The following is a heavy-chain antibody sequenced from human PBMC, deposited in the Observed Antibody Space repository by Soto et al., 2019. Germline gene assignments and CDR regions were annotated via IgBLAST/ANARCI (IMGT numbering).Heavy chain of an antibody. D-gene: IGHD6-19*01. V-gene: IGHV4-31*03. J-gene: IGHJ1*01. CDR2: IYYSGST. CDR3: ARDGRRAVATHFQH. Sequence: QVQLQESGPGLVKPSHTLSLTCTVSGGSIRSGGYYWSWIRQHPGKGLEWIGYIYYSGSTYYNPSLKSRVTISVDTSKNQFSLKLSSVTAADTAVYYCARDGRRAVATHFQHWGQGTLVTVSS. CDR1: GGSIRSGGYY.